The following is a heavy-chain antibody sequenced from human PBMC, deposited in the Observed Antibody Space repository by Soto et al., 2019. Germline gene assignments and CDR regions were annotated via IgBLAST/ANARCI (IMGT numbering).Heavy chain of an antibody. CDR1: GFTFSSYS. Sequence: GGSLRLFCAASGFTFSSYSMNWVRQAPGKGLEWVSYISSSSSTIYYADSVKGRFTISRDNAKNSLYLQMNSLRAEDTAVYYCARLLSDYYGSGSYYKGDWFDPWGQGTLVTVSS. CDR3: ARLLSDYYGSGSYYKGDWFDP. CDR2: ISSSSSTI. J-gene: IGHJ5*02. V-gene: IGHV3-48*01. D-gene: IGHD3-10*01.